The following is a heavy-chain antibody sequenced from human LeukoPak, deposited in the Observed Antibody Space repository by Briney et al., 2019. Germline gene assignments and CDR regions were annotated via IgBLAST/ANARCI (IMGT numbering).Heavy chain of an antibody. V-gene: IGHV1-2*02. CDR1: GYTFTGYY. CDR3: ATGLDIAVAGGGDFDY. Sequence: ASVKVSCKASGYTFTGYYMHWVRQAPGQGLEWMGWINPNSGGTNYAQKFQGRVTMTEDTSTDTAYMELSSLRSEDTAVYYCATGLDIAVAGGGDFDYWGQGTLVTVSS. CDR2: INPNSGGT. D-gene: IGHD6-19*01. J-gene: IGHJ4*02.